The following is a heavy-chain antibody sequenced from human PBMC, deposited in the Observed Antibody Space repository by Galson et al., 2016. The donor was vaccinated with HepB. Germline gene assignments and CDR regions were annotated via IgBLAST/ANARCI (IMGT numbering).Heavy chain of an antibody. CDR3: ATYASGYFDY. V-gene: IGHV4-4*07. CDR1: GGSISSYY. D-gene: IGHD2-2*01. Sequence: ETLSLTCTVSGGSISSYYWSWIRQPAGKGLEWIGRIYSSGSTNYNPSLRSRVTMSVDTSKNQLSLKLTSVPAADTAVYYCATYASGYFDYWGQGTLVTVSS. J-gene: IGHJ4*02. CDR2: IYSSGST.